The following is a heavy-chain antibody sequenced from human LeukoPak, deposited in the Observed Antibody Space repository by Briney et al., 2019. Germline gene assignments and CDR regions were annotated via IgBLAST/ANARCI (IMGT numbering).Heavy chain of an antibody. CDR3: VRFENWNDPSGYQEY. CDR2: INSNSGGT. D-gene: IGHD1-1*01. J-gene: IGHJ4*02. Sequence: ASVKVYCKASGYTFSAYTMYWVRQVPGRGFEWMGRINSNSGGTRYPQEFQGRVTMTRDTSISTAYMELTSLKSDDTAVYYCVRFENWNDPSGYQEYWGQGTLVTVSS. V-gene: IGHV1-2*06. CDR1: GYTFSAYT.